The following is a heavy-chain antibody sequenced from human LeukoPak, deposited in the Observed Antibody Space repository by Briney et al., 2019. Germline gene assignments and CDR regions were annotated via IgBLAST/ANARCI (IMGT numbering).Heavy chain of an antibody. Sequence: PSETLSLTCTVSGYSISSGYYWGWIRQPPGKGLEWIGSIYHSGSTYYNPSLKSRVTISVDASKNQFSLKLSSVTAADTAVYYCARAVTAVVSIDYWGQGTLVTVSS. CDR3: ARAVTAVVSIDY. D-gene: IGHD4-23*01. V-gene: IGHV4-38-2*02. J-gene: IGHJ4*02. CDR1: GYSISSGYY. CDR2: IYHSGST.